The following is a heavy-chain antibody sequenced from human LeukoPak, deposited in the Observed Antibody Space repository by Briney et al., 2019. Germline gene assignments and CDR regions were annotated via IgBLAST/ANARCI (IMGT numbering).Heavy chain of an antibody. J-gene: IGHJ5*02. CDR2: ISSSSSTI. D-gene: IGHD3-10*01. V-gene: IGHV3-48*01. CDR3: RGDWFDP. Sequence: PGGSLRLSCAASGFTFSSYSMNWVRQAPGKGLEWVSYISSSSSTIYCADSVKGRFTIPRDNAKNSLYLQMNSLRAEDTAVYYCRGDWFDPWGQGTLVTVSS. CDR1: GFTFSSYS.